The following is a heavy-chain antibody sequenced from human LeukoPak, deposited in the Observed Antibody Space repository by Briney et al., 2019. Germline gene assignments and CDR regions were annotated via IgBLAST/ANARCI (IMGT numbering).Heavy chain of an antibody. CDR2: INQDGSEN. Sequence: GGSLRLPCAASGFTVSSDYMSWVRQAPGKGLEWVANINQDGSENYSVDSVKGRFTISRDNAKSSLYLQMNSLRVEDTAVYYCARNPQWLSYSMDVWGQGTTVTVSS. CDR3: ARNPQWLSYSMDV. CDR1: GFTVSSDY. J-gene: IGHJ6*02. V-gene: IGHV3-7*01. D-gene: IGHD6-19*01.